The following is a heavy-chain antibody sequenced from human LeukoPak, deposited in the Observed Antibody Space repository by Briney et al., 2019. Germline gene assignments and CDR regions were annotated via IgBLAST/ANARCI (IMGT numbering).Heavy chain of an antibody. Sequence: SETLSLTCAVYGGSFSGYYWSWIRQPPGKGLEWIGEINHSGSTNYNPSLKSRATISVDTSKNQFSLKLSSVTAADTAVYYCARSLPAHSSSWTGFDPWGQGTLVTVSS. J-gene: IGHJ5*02. V-gene: IGHV4-34*01. CDR1: GGSFSGYY. D-gene: IGHD6-13*01. CDR2: INHSGST. CDR3: ARSLPAHSSSWTGFDP.